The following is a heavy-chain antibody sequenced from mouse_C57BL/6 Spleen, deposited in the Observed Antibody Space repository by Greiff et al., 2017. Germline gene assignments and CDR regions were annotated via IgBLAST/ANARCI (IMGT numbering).Heavy chain of an antibody. J-gene: IGHJ1*03. CDR3: VRERTDWYFDV. Sequence: EVQVVESGGGLVQPKGSLKLSCAASGFIFTTYDMHWVRQAPGKGLEWVARIRRKSSNYATYYADSVKDRFTISRDDSQSMLYLQMNNLKTEDTAMYYCVRERTDWYFDVWGTGTTVTVSS. V-gene: IGHV10-3*01. CDR1: GFIFTTYD. CDR2: IRRKSSNYAT.